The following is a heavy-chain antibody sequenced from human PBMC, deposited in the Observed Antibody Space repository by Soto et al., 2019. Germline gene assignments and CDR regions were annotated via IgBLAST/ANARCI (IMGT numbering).Heavy chain of an antibody. D-gene: IGHD2-15*01. CDR2: IKQDGSEK. CDR1: GFTFSSYW. J-gene: IGHJ4*02. V-gene: IGHV3-7*05. CDR3: ASEGRGYCSGGSCYSEASIGY. Sequence: GGSLRLSCAASGFTFSSYWMSWVRQAPGKGLEWVANIKQDGSEKYYVDSVKGRFTISRDNAKNSLYLQMNSLRAEDTAVYYCASEGRGYCSGGSCYSEASIGYWGQGTLVTVSS.